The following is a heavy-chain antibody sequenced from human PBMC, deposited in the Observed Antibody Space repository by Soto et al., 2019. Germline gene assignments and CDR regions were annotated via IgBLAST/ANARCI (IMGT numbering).Heavy chain of an antibody. CDR2: IYYSGST. V-gene: IGHV4-39*01. D-gene: IGHD3-9*01. Sequence: QLQLQESGPGLVKPSETLSLTCTVSGGSISSSSYYWGWIRQPPGKGLEWIGSIYYSGSTYYNPSLKRRVTISVDTSKNLFSLKLSSVTAADTAVYYCTLPYYDILTGYLIDYWGQGTLVTVSS. CDR3: TLPYYDILTGYLIDY. CDR1: GGSISSSSYY. J-gene: IGHJ4*02.